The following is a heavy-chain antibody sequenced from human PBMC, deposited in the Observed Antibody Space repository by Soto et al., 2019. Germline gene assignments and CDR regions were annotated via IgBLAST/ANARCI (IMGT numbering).Heavy chain of an antibody. CDR3: ARAGIVQVSYAMDV. J-gene: IGHJ6*02. CDR1: AGSIGGDS. Sequence: PSETLSLTCTVSAGSIGGDSWSWIRQSPGKGLDFIGYIYHSGSTNYNPSLKSRVTISMDTSKNQFSLRLSSVTAADTAVYYCARAGIVQVSYAMDVWGQGTTVTVSS. D-gene: IGHD2-8*01. CDR2: IYHSGST. V-gene: IGHV4-59*01.